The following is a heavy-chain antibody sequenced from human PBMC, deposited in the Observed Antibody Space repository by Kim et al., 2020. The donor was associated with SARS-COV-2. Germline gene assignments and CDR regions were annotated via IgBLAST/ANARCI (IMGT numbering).Heavy chain of an antibody. CDR3: ARDNGKVTADY. CDR1: GFTFNTYR. D-gene: IGHD2-21*02. CDR2: ISTSGTTI. J-gene: IGHJ4*02. Sequence: GGSLRLSCTASGFTFNTYRMNWVRQAPGKGLEWVSYISTSGTTIYYADSVKGRFTISRDNAKNSLYLQMNSLRAEDTAVYYCARDNGKVTADYWGQGTLVTVS. V-gene: IGHV3-48*03.